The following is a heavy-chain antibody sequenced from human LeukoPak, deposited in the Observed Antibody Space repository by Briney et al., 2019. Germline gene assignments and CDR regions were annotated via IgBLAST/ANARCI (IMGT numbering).Heavy chain of an antibody. J-gene: IGHJ6*04. CDR1: GHSISTGYY. Sequence: SEALSLTCAVSGHSISTGYYWGWIRQPPGKGLEWIGSMSHNRGTYYNPSLKSRVAISMDTSKNQISLRLTSVTAADTAVYYCASYYASGVSAYNYYGMDVWGKGTTVTVSS. D-gene: IGHD3-10*01. CDR2: MSHNRGT. V-gene: IGHV4-38-2*01. CDR3: ASYYASGVSAYNYYGMDV.